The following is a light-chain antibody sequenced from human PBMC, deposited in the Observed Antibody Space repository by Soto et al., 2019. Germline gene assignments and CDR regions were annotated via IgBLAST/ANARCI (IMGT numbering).Light chain of an antibody. CDR1: SSDVGSYNL. CDR2: EGS. CDR3: CSYAGSSTPWVV. J-gene: IGLJ2*01. Sequence: QPVLTQPASVSGSPGQSITISCTGTSSDVGSYNLVSWYQQHPGKAPKLMIYEGSKRPSGVSNRFSGSKSGNTASLTISGLQAEDEADYYCCSYAGSSTPWVVFGGGTKLTVL. V-gene: IGLV2-23*01.